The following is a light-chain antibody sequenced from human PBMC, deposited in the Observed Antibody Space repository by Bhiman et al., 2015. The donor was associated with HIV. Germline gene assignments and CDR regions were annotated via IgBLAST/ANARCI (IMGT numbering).Light chain of an antibody. CDR1: DIGTKS. J-gene: IGLJ1*01. V-gene: IGLV3-1*01. CDR3: QAWDSSTGGYV. Sequence: SYVLTQPPSVSVAPGKTANITCGGSDIGTKSVQWYQQKPGQSPVLVIYQDSKRPSGIPERFSGSNSGNTATLTISGTQAMDEADYYCQAWDSSTGGYVFGTGTKVTVL. CDR2: QDS.